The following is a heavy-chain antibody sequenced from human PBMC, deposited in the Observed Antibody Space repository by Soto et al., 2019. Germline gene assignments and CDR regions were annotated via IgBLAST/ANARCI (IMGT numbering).Heavy chain of an antibody. CDR3: ARDLGYSHYPNWFDP. J-gene: IGHJ5*02. CDR2: IKQDGSEK. Sequence: PGGSLRLSCAASGFTFSSYWMSWVRQAPGKGLEWVANIKQDGSEKYYLDSVKGRFTTSRDNAKNSLYLQMNSLRAEDTAVYYCARDLGYSHYPNWFDPWGQGTLVTVSS. CDR1: GFTFSSYW. D-gene: IGHD5-18*01. V-gene: IGHV3-7*03.